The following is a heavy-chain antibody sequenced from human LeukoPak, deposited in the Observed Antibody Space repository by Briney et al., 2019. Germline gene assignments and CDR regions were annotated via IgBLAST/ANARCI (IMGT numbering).Heavy chain of an antibody. Sequence: PSQTLSLTCTVSGGSISSGDYYWSWIRQPPGKGLERIGYIYYSGSTYYNPSLKSRVTISVDTSKNQFSLKLSSVTAADTAVYYCASLQGPMVRGVIDYWGQGTLVTVSS. CDR3: ASLQGPMVRGVIDY. J-gene: IGHJ4*02. V-gene: IGHV4-30-4*01. CDR2: IYYSGST. D-gene: IGHD3-10*01. CDR1: GGSISSGDYY.